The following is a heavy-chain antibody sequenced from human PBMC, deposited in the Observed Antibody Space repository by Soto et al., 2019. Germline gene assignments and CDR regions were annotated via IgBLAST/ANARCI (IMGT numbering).Heavy chain of an antibody. CDR1: GGTFSSYT. V-gene: IGHV1-69*02. Sequence: GASVKVSCKASGGTFSSYTISWVRQAPGQGLEWMGRIIPILGIANYAQKFQGRVTITADKSTSTAYMELSSLRSEDTAVYYCAIVVVPAAATFDYWGQGTLVTVSS. CDR3: AIVVVPAAATFDY. CDR2: IIPILGIA. J-gene: IGHJ4*02. D-gene: IGHD2-2*01.